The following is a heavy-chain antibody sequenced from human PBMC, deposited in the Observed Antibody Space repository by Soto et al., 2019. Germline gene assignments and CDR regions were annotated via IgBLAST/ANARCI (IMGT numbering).Heavy chain of an antibody. CDR2: ISGYNGNT. CDR1: GYSFTTYG. Sequence: QVQLVQSRGEVKKPGASVKVSCKTSGYSFTTYGISWVRQAPGQGLEWMGWISGYNGNTNYAQKLQGRVTMTTDTSTSTAYMEPRRLRSDDTAVYYRAREGTAPYCYYGMDGCGQGSTGTASS. CDR3: AREGTAPYCYYGMDG. V-gene: IGHV1-18*01. J-gene: IGHJ6*02. D-gene: IGHD1-1*01.